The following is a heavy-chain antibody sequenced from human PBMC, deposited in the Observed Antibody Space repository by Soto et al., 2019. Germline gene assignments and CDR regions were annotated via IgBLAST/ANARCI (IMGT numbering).Heavy chain of an antibody. J-gene: IGHJ4*02. CDR3: EKLRTPTVVVVFFDY. V-gene: IGHV3-23*01. D-gene: IGHD3-22*01. CDR2: ISGSGGST. CDR1: GVSISICA. Sequence: LSCAGSGVSISICATSWVRRATGKGLEWVSAISGSGGSTYYADSVKGRFTISRDNSENTLYLQMNRLRAEDTAVYYCEKLRTPTVVVVFFDYWGQRSMVTVSS.